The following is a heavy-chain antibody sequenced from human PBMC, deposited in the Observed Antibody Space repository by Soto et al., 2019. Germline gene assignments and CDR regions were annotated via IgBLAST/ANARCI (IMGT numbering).Heavy chain of an antibody. Sequence: QLQLQESGPGLVKPSETLSLTCTVSGVSISGTSYYWGWIRQTPAKGLEWIVTIYYSGETFYNPSLKSRVTISIDTSKNHFSLNLTSVTAADTAIYYCARHGPFWGQGALVTVAS. CDR3: ARHGPF. CDR2: IYYSGET. V-gene: IGHV4-39*01. CDR1: GVSISGTSYY. J-gene: IGHJ1*01.